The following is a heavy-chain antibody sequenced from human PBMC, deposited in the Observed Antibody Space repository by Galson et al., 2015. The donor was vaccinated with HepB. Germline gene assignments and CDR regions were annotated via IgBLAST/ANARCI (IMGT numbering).Heavy chain of an antibody. J-gene: IGHJ5*02. D-gene: IGHD3-22*01. Sequence: SLRLSCTASGFTFTSYWMSWVRQAPGKGLEWVGNINQDGSEKYYVDSVKGRFTITRDNAKNSLYLQMNSLRAEDTAVYYCARDSRVDYYDSRGWFDPWGQGTLVTVSS. CDR3: ARDSRVDYYDSRGWFDP. V-gene: IGHV3-7*03. CDR2: INQDGSEK. CDR1: GFTFTSYW.